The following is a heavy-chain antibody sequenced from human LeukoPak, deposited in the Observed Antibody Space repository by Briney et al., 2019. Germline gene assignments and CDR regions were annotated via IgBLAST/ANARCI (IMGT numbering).Heavy chain of an antibody. J-gene: IGHJ3*02. V-gene: IGHV5-51*01. CDR3: ARPNLDYYDSSGPDAFDI. CDR2: IYPGDSDT. D-gene: IGHD3-22*01. CDR1: GYSFTSYW. Sequence: GESLKISCKSSGYSFTSYWIGWVRQRPGKGLEWMGIIYPGDSDTRYSPSFQGQVTISADKSISTAYLQWSSLKASDTAMYYCARPNLDYYDSSGPDAFDIWGQGTMVTVSS.